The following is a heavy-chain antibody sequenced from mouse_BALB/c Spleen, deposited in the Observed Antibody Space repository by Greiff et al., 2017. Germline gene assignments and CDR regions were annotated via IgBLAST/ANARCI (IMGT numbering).Heavy chain of an antibody. CDR3: ARSTMITTTGFAY. D-gene: IGHD2-4*01. CDR1: GYTFTSYW. J-gene: IGHJ3*01. CDR2: IDPSDSET. V-gene: IGHV1-69*02. Sequence: QVQLHQPGAELVKPGAPVKLSCKASGYTFTSYWMNWVKQRPGRGLEWIGRIDPSDSETHYNQKFKDKATLTVDKSSSTAYIQLSSLTSEDSAVYYCARSTMITTTGFAYWGQGTLVTVSA.